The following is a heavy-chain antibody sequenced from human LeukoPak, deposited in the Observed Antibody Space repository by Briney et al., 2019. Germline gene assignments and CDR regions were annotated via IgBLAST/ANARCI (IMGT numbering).Heavy chain of an antibody. Sequence: SETLSLTCTVPGGSISSYYWSWIRQPPGKGLEWLGYIYYIGGTNYNPSLKSRVTISVDTSKNQFSLKLSSLPAADTAVYYCACLTAADAFDIWGQGTMVTVSS. CDR2: IYYIGGT. CDR3: ACLTAADAFDI. J-gene: IGHJ3*02. V-gene: IGHV4-59*01. D-gene: IGHD2-21*02. CDR1: GGSISSYY.